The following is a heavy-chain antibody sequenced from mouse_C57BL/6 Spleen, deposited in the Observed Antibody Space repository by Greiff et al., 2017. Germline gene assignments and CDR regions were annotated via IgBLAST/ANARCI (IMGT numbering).Heavy chain of an antibody. CDR2: IDPSDSET. CDR3: ARGECYEAWFAY. CDR1: GYTFTSYW. D-gene: IGHD2-12*01. V-gene: IGHV1-52*01. J-gene: IGHJ3*01. Sequence: QVQLQQPGAELVRPGSSVKLSCKASGYTFTSYWMHWVKQRPIQGLEWIGNIDPSDSETHYNQKFKDKATLTVDKASSTAYMQLSSLTSEDSAVYYCARGECYEAWFAYWGQGTLVTVSA.